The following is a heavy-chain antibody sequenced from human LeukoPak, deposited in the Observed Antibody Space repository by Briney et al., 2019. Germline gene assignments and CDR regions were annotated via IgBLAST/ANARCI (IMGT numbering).Heavy chain of an antibody. D-gene: IGHD3-22*01. CDR2: IYYSGST. Sequence: PSETLSLTCTVSGYSISSGYYWGWIRQPPGKGLEWIGSIYYSGSTYYNPSLKSRVTISVDTSKNQFSLKLSSVTAADTAVYYCARDPGVEYYDSSGYYYSRYFDYWGQGTLVTVSS. J-gene: IGHJ4*02. CDR1: GYSISSGYY. V-gene: IGHV4-38-2*02. CDR3: ARDPGVEYYDSSGYYYSRYFDY.